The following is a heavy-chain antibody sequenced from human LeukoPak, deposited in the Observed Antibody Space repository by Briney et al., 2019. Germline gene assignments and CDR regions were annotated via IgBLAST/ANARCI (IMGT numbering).Heavy chain of an antibody. J-gene: IGHJ4*02. CDR1: GYTFTDHY. D-gene: IGHD6-19*01. V-gene: IGHV1-69-2*01. Sequence: ASVKVSCKASGYTFTDHYMHWVQQAPGKGLGWMGRVDPKDGETIYVEKFQGRVAISADTSTDTAYMELTSLRSEDTAVYYCATGSSGWPYYFDYWGQGTLVTVSS. CDR3: ATGSSGWPYYFDY. CDR2: VDPKDGET.